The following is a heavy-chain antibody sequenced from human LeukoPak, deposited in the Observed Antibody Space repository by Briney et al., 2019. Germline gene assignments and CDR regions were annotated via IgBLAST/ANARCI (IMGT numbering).Heavy chain of an antibody. V-gene: IGHV1-18*01. D-gene: IGHD6-13*01. J-gene: IGHJ4*02. CDR1: GYTFTSYG. CDR3: ARDLDSSSWTSSLNFDY. Sequence: ASVKVSCKASGYTFTSYGISWVRQAPRQGLEWMGWISAYNGNTNYAQKLQGRVTMTTDTSTSTAYMELRSLRSDDTAVYYCARDLDSSSWTSSLNFDYWGQGTLVTVSS. CDR2: ISAYNGNT.